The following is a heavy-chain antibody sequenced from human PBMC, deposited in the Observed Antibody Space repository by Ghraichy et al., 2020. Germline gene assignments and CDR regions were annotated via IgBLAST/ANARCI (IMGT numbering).Heavy chain of an antibody. V-gene: IGHV3-11*01. CDR2: ISSSGSTI. CDR1: GFTFSDYY. Sequence: GGSLRLSCAASGFTFSDYYMSWIRQAPEKGLEWVSYISSSGSTIYYADSVKGRFTISRDNAKNSLYLQMNSLRAEDTAVYYCARTKYYYDSSGYYSYWYFDLWGRGTLVTVSS. CDR3: ARTKYYYDSSGYYSYWYFDL. D-gene: IGHD3-22*01. J-gene: IGHJ2*01.